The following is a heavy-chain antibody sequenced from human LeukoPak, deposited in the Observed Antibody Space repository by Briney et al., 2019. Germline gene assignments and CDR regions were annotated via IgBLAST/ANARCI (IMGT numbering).Heavy chain of an antibody. J-gene: IGHJ4*02. CDR3: ATLRPRLGSYYFDY. V-gene: IGHV1-24*01. Sequence: ASVKVSCKVSGYALTELSMHWVRQAPGKGLEWMGGFDPEDGETIYAQKFQGRVTMTEDTSTDTAYMELSSLRSEDTAVYYCATLRPRLGSYYFDYWGQGTLVTVSS. CDR1: GYALTELS. D-gene: IGHD5-12*01. CDR2: FDPEDGET.